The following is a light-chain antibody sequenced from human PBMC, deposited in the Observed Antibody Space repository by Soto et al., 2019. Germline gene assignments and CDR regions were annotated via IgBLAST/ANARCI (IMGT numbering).Light chain of an antibody. CDR2: EAS. Sequence: DIQMTQSPSTLSASVGDRVTITCRASQGISSSLAWYQQEPGKAPKLLIYEASTLQSGVPQRFSGSGAGTEFTLTISILQTDDFSTYYCQQYHSYWTFGQGTKVDIK. CDR1: QGISSS. J-gene: IGKJ1*01. V-gene: IGKV1-5*01. CDR3: QQYHSYWT.